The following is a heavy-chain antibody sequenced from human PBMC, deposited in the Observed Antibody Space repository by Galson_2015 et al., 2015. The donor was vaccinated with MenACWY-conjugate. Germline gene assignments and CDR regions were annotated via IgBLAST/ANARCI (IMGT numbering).Heavy chain of an antibody. V-gene: IGHV3-30*03. CDR2: ISYDGSKK. CDR1: GFTFSSYG. Sequence: SLRLSCAASGFTFSSYGMHWVRQAPGKGLEWVAIISYDGSKKYYADSVKGRVTISRDNSKNTLYLEMYSLRVEDTAVYYCARDSLKGEIPAAVSSPCGKGTLVTVSS. J-gene: IGHJ5*02. CDR3: ARDSLKGEIPAAVSSP. D-gene: IGHD2-2*01.